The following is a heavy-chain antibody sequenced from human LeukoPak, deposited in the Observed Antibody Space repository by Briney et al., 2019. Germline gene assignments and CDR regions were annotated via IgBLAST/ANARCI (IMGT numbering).Heavy chain of an antibody. J-gene: IGHJ6*02. V-gene: IGHV4-34*01. CDR2: INHSGST. CDR3: ARVRPVVVLPAATDNYYYGMDV. Sequence: PSETLSLTCAVYGGSFSGYYWSWIRQPPGKGLEWIGEINHSGSTNYNPSLKSRVTISVDTSKNQFSLKLSSVTAADTAVYYCARVRPVVVLPAATDNYYYGMDVWGQGTTVTVSS. CDR1: GGSFSGYY. D-gene: IGHD2-2*01.